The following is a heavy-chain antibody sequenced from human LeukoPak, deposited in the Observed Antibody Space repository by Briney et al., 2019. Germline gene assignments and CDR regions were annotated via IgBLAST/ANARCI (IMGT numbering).Heavy chain of an antibody. D-gene: IGHD2-21*01. Sequence: GGSLRLSCAASGFTFSSYAMSWVRQAPGKGLEWVSAISGSGGSTYYADSVKGRFTISRDNSKNTLYLQMNSLRAEDTAVYYCATPREGTYCGGDCYTDYWGQGTLVTVSS. CDR1: GFTFSSYA. CDR3: ATPREGTYCGGDCYTDY. CDR2: ISGSGGST. V-gene: IGHV3-23*01. J-gene: IGHJ4*02.